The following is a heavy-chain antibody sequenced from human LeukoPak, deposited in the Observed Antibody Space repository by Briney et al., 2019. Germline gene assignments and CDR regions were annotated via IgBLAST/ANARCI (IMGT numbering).Heavy chain of an antibody. D-gene: IGHD3-10*01. CDR1: GFTFSSYW. Sequence: PGGSLRLSCAASGFTFSSYWMSWVRQAPGKGLEWVANIKQDGSEKYYVDSVKGRFTISRDNAYNSLYLQMNSLRAEDTAVYYCTRDSLWFGDLPDYYYYYGMDVWGQGTTVTVSS. V-gene: IGHV3-7*01. CDR3: TRDSLWFGDLPDYYYYYGMDV. CDR2: IKQDGSEK. J-gene: IGHJ6*02.